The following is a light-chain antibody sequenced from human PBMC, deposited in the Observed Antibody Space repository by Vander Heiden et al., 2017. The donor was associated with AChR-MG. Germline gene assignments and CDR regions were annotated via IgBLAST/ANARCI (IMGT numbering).Light chain of an antibody. V-gene: IGKV3-11*01. CDR2: DVS. Sequence: EIVLTQSPATLSLSPGERATPSCRASQSVSGYLAWYQQRPGQAPRLLIYDVSNRATGIPARFSGSGSGTDFTLTISSLEPEDFAHYYCQQRSIWPLTFGGGTKVEIK. CDR3: QQRSIWPLT. J-gene: IGKJ4*01. CDR1: QSVSGY.